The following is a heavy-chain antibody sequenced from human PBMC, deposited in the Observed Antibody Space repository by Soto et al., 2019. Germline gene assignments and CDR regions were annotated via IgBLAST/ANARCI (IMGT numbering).Heavy chain of an antibody. CDR2: IYSSEST. Sequence: PSETLSLTCTVTGGSITSYYWSWIRQPPGKGLEWIGYIYSSESTNYNPSLKSPVTMSVDTSKNHFSLKLTCVTAADLAVYFCAGDQVADYEFWSGYRYNWFDPWGQGTRVTVSS. CDR1: GGSITSYY. V-gene: IGHV4-59*01. J-gene: IGHJ5*02. CDR3: AGDQVADYEFWSGYRYNWFDP. D-gene: IGHD3-3*01.